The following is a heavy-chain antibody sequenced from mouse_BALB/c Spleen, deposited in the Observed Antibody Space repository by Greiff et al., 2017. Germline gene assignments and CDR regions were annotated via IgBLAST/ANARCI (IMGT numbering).Heavy chain of an antibody. D-gene: IGHD3-1*01. J-gene: IGHJ3*01. V-gene: IGHV3-6*02. Sequence: DVQLQESGPGLVKPSQSLSLTCSVTGYSITSGYYWNWIRQFPGNKLEWMGYISYDGSNNYNPSLKNRISITRDTSKNQFFLKLNSVTTEDTATYYCARGGALGFAYWGQGTLVTVSA. CDR2: ISYDGSN. CDR1: GYSITSGYY. CDR3: ARGGALGFAY.